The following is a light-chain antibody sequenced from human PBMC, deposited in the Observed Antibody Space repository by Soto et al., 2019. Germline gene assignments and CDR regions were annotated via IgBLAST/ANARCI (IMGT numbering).Light chain of an antibody. CDR1: QSISTY. Sequence: DIQMTPSPSSLSASVGARVTISCRAAQSISTYLNWYQQKPGTAPRLLIYSASSVKTGVPPRFSGSGSGRDFTLTISSLRPEDMATYFCQQSYTSPPWTFGHGSKVDIK. CDR3: QQSYTSPPWT. CDR2: SAS. V-gene: IGKV1-39*01. J-gene: IGKJ1*01.